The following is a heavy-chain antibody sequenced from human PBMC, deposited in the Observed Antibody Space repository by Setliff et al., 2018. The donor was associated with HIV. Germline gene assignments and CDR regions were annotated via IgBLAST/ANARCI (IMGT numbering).Heavy chain of an antibody. Sequence: PSETLSLTCTVSGGSISSYYWSWIRQPAGKGLEWIGRIYTSGSTNYKPSLKSRVTISVDMSKNQFSLRLSSVTAADTAVYYCARRWGEAFDYWGQGTLVTVSS. CDR3: ARRWGEAFDY. CDR1: GGSISSYY. CDR2: IYTSGST. D-gene: IGHD1-26*01. J-gene: IGHJ4*02. V-gene: IGHV4-4*07.